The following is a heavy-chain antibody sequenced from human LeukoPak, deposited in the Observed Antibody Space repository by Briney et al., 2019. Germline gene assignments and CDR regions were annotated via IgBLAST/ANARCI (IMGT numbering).Heavy chain of an antibody. V-gene: IGHV1-8*01. Sequence: ASVKVSCKASGYTFTTYDINWVRQATGQGLEWMGWMNPKGGNTAYAQKFQGRVTMTRNTSIDTAYSEMSSLTTEDTAMYYCARVFGGHEIGFWGQGTQVTAS. D-gene: IGHD5-12*01. J-gene: IGHJ4*02. CDR3: ARVFGGHEIGF. CDR2: MNPKGGNT. CDR1: GYTFTTYD.